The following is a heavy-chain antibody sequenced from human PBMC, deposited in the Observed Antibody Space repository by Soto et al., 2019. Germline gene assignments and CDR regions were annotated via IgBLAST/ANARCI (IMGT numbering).Heavy chain of an antibody. CDR3: AKDLYCDWAPTPLSWFDP. D-gene: IGHD3-9*01. V-gene: IGHV3-23*01. CDR2: ISGSGGST. Sequence: EVQLLESGGGLVQPGGSLRLSCAASGFTFSSYAMSWVRQAPGKGLEWVSAISGSGGSTYYADSVKGRFTISIDNSKNALYLQMNDLRANDTAVYYCAKDLYCDWAPTPLSWFDPWGQGTLVTVSS. CDR1: GFTFSSYA. J-gene: IGHJ5*02.